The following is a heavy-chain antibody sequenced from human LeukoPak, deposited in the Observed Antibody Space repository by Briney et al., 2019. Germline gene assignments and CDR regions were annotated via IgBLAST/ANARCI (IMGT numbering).Heavy chain of an antibody. D-gene: IGHD3-10*01. CDR1: AGSISNDY. Sequence: SETLSLTCTVSAGSISNDYWSWIRQPAGKGLEWIGYIHYSGITNYNPSRESRVTISVDTSKSQFSLKLSSVTAADTAVYYCASLYYYGTAWYFDLWGRGTLVTVSS. CDR2: IHYSGIT. V-gene: IGHV4-59*01. J-gene: IGHJ2*01. CDR3: ASLYYYGTAWYFDL.